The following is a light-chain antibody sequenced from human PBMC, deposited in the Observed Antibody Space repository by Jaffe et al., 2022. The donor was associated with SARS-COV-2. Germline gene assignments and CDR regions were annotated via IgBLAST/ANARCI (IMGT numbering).Light chain of an antibody. Sequence: QSALTQPASVSGSPGQSITISCTGTSSDVGGYNSVSWYQQHPGKAPKLMIYEVTNRPSGVPDRFSASKSGNTASLTISGLQAEDEADYYCSSYTTNSTFVVFGGGTKLTVL. CDR1: SSDVGGYNS. CDR3: SSYTTNSTFVV. J-gene: IGLJ2*01. CDR2: EVT. V-gene: IGLV2-14*01.